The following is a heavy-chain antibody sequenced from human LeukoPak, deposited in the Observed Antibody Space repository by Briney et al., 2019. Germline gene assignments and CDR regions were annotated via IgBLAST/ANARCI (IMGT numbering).Heavy chain of an antibody. CDR3: ARDSGDYGDYSPEFDY. V-gene: IGHV7-4-1*02. J-gene: IGHJ4*02. CDR1: GYTFTTYA. CDR2: INTNTGNP. D-gene: IGHD4-17*01. Sequence: ASVKVSCKASGYTFTTYAMNWVRQAPGQGLEWMGWINTNTGNPTYAQGFTGRFVFSLDTSVSTTYLQINSLKAEDTAVYYCARDSGDYGDYSPEFDYWGQGTLVTVSS.